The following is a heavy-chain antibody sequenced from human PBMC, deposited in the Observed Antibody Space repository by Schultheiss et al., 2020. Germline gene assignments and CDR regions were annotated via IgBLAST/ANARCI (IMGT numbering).Heavy chain of an antibody. J-gene: IGHJ6*02. CDR3: ARSYRSGHYGMDV. CDR1: GFTFSTYD. V-gene: IGHV3-13*01. Sequence: GGSLRLSCAASGFTFSTYDMHWVRQVTGKGLEWVSAIAAAGDTYYSGSVKGRFTISRENAKNSLYLQMNSLRAGDTALYYCARSYRSGHYGMDVWGQGTTVTV. D-gene: IGHD6-19*01. CDR2: IAAAGDT.